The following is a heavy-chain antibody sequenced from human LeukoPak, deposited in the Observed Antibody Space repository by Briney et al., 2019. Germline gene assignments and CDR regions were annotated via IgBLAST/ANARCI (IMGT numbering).Heavy chain of an antibody. CDR1: GGSISSGSYY. CDR3: ARGFITMDV. Sequence: SETLSLTCTVSGGSISSGSYYWSWIRQPAGKGLEWIGRIYTSGSTNYNPSLKSRVTISVDTSKNQFSLKLSSVTAADTAVYYCARGFITMDVWGKGTTVTVSS. V-gene: IGHV4-61*02. J-gene: IGHJ6*03. CDR2: IYTSGST. D-gene: IGHD3-22*01.